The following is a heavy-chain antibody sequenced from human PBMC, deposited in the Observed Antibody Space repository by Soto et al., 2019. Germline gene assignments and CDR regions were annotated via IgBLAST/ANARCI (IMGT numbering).Heavy chain of an antibody. CDR3: ARGRGDGYNQHWYFDL. Sequence: QVHLQQWGAGLLKPSETLSLTCAVYGGSFSGYYWSWIRQPPGKGLGGIGEINHSGSTNYNPSLKSRVSISVGTSNNQFSLKLSSVTAADTAVYYCARGRGDGYNQHWYFDLWGRGTLVTVSS. V-gene: IGHV4-34*01. J-gene: IGHJ2*01. D-gene: IGHD3-10*01. CDR1: GGSFSGYY. CDR2: INHSGST.